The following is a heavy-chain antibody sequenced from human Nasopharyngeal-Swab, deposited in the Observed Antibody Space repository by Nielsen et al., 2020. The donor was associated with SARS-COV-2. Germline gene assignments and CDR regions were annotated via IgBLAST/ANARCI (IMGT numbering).Heavy chain of an antibody. D-gene: IGHD3-10*01. CDR2: IKEDGSEK. V-gene: IGHV3-7*01. J-gene: IGHJ4*02. Sequence: PGKGLEWVANIKEDGSEKYYVDSVKGRFTISRDNAKISLYLQMNSLRAEDTAVYYCARIVTYYYGSGSYYFDYWGQGTLVTVSS. CDR3: ARIVTYYYGSGSYYFDY.